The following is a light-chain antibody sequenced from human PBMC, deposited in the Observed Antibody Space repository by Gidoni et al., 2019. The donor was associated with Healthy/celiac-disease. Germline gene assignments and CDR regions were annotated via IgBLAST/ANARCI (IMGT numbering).Light chain of an antibody. Sequence: SSELTQDPAVSVALGQTFRITCQGDSLRSDYASWYQQKPGQAPVLVIYGKNNRPSGIPDRFSGSSSGNTASLTITGAQAEDEADYYCNSRDSSGNHLRVFGGGTKLTVL. CDR3: NSRDSSGNHLRV. V-gene: IGLV3-19*01. J-gene: IGLJ2*01. CDR1: SLRSDY. CDR2: GKN.